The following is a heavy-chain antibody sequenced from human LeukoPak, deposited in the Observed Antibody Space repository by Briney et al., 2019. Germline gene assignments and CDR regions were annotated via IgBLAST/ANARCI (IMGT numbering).Heavy chain of an antibody. D-gene: IGHD5-24*01. CDR2: IKQDGSEK. CDR1: GFTVSSNY. CDR3: ARDQTLGWLQSIYYFDY. V-gene: IGHV3-7*01. J-gene: IGHJ4*02. Sequence: PGGSLRLSCAASGFTVSSNYMSWVRQAPGKGLEWVANIKQDGSEKYYVDSVKGRFTISRDNAKNSLYLQMNSLRAEDTAVYYCARDQTLGWLQSIYYFDYWGQGTLVTVSS.